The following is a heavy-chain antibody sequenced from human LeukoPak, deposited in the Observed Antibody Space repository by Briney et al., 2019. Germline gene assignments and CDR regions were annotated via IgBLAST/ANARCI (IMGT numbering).Heavy chain of an antibody. CDR1: GFTLTNYD. CDR3: VRDGEGVAISVNFWFDP. Sequence: ASVKVSCKASGFTLTNYDVNWVRQAPGQGLEWMGWMNPINGNTGYARKFQGRVTMTRDTSISTAYMELRSLTSEDTAIYYCVRDGEGVAISVNFWFDPWGQGTLVTVSS. D-gene: IGHD3-10*01. V-gene: IGHV1-8*01. CDR2: MNPINGNT. J-gene: IGHJ5*02.